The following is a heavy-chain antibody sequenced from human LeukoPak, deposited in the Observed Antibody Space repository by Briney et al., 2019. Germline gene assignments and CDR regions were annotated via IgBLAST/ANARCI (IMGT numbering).Heavy chain of an antibody. V-gene: IGHV3-30*02. D-gene: IGHD6-13*01. CDR2: IRYDGSDK. CDR3: VRGAYSSSWLNFDY. J-gene: IGHJ4*02. Sequence: GGSLRLSCAASGFTFSSYGMHWVRQAPGKGLEWVSFIRYDGSDKYYADSVRGRFTISRDNSKNTLYLQMNSLRAEDTAVYYCVRGAYSSSWLNFDYWGQGTLVTVSS. CDR1: GFTFSSYG.